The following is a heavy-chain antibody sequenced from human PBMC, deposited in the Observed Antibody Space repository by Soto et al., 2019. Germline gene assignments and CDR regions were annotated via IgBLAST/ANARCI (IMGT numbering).Heavy chain of an antibody. CDR1: GFTFNNYA. V-gene: IGHV3-23*01. CDR3: AKGRGGSGSLTPRVDF. J-gene: IGHJ4*02. D-gene: IGHD3-10*01. Sequence: GGCMRLSCSASGFTFNNYAMTWVRQAPGKGLEWVSAISGGGDTTSYADSVKGRFTVSRDGSKNTLYLQMSSLRAEDTALYYCAKGRGGSGSLTPRVDFWGQGTLVTVSS. CDR2: ISGGGDTT.